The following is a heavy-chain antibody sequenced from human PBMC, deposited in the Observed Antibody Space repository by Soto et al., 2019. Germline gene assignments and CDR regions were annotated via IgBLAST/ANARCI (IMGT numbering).Heavy chain of an antibody. Sequence: GSLRLSCAASGFTLSSYAMSRVRQTPVKGLEWVSSITGTGSGTYYSDSVEGRFTISRDNSKNTLFLHMNSLRAEGTAVYYCAKYTSGWDFDFWGQGTLVTVSS. CDR1: GFTLSSYA. CDR3: AKYTSGWDFDF. CDR2: ITGTGSGT. J-gene: IGHJ4*02. V-gene: IGHV3-23*01. D-gene: IGHD6-19*01.